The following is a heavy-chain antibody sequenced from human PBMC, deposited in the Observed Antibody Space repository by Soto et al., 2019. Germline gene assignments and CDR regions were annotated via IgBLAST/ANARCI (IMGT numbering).Heavy chain of an antibody. D-gene: IGHD3-10*01. CDR1: GFTFSSYA. CDR3: AKGFGFGKHYGMHV. J-gene: IGHJ6*02. V-gene: IGHV3-23*01. CDR2: ISGSGDST. Sequence: PVGSLRLSCAASGFTFSSYALTWVRQAPGKGLEWVSAISGSGDSTYYADSVKGRFTISRDNSKNTLYLQVNGLRAEDTAVYYCAKGFGFGKHYGMHVCGQATTVTLSS.